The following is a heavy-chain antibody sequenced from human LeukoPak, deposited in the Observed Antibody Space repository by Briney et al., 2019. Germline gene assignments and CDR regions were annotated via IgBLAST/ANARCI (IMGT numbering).Heavy chain of an antibody. CDR2: IYTSGST. CDR3: ARDGGR. Sequence: SQTLSLTCTVSGGSLSSGSYYWSWIRQPAGKGLEWIGRIYTSGSTNYNPSLKSRVTISVDTSKNQFALKLSSVTAADTAVYYCARDGGRWGQGTLVTVSS. D-gene: IGHD2-15*01. CDR1: GGSLSSGSYY. J-gene: IGHJ4*02. V-gene: IGHV4-61*02.